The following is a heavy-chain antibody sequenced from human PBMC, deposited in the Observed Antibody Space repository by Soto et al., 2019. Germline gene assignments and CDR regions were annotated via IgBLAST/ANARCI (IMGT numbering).Heavy chain of an antibody. V-gene: IGHV1-18*01. Sequence: ASVKVSCKASGDTFTRNTISWVRQAPGQGLEWMGWISAYSGNTNYAQKFLGRVTMTTDTSTSTAYMELLSLRSDDTAVYYCARVRNSITYYATPQGPQNNWFDPWGPGTQVTVSS. J-gene: IGHJ5*02. CDR3: ARVRNSITYYATPQGPQNNWFDP. D-gene: IGHD2-2*01. CDR1: GDTFTRNT. CDR2: ISAYSGNT.